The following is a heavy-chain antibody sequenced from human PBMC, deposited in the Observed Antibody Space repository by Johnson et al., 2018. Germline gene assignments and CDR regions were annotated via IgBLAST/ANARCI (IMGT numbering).Heavy chain of an antibody. CDR3: AREIAAAGTGPYYYYYYGMDG. Sequence: QVQLVQSGGGLVKPGGSLRLSCAASGFTFSDYYMSWIRQAPGKGLEWVSYISSSGSTIYYADSVKGRFTISRDNAKNSLYLQMNSLRAEDTAVYYCAREIAAAGTGPYYYYYYGMDGWGQGTTVTVSS. CDR2: ISSSGSTI. J-gene: IGHJ6*02. CDR1: GFTFSDYY. D-gene: IGHD6-13*01. V-gene: IGHV3-11*01.